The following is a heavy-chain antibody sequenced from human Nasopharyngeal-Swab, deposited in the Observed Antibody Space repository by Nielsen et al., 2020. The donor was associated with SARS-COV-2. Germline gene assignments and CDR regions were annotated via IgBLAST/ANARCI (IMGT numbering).Heavy chain of an antibody. D-gene: IGHD5-12*01. CDR3: ARGGSSGESSFDY. CDR2: ISYDESIK. Sequence: GESLKISCEASGFTLSTYAMHWVRQAPGKGLEWVAVISYDESIKKSADSVEGRFTISRDNSKNTLYLQMNSLRVDDTAVYYCARGGSSGESSFDYWGQGTLVTVSA. CDR1: GFTLSTYA. J-gene: IGHJ4*02. V-gene: IGHV3-30-3*01.